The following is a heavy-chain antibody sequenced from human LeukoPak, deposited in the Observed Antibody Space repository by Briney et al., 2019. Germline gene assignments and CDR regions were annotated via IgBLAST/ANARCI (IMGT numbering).Heavy chain of an antibody. CDR1: GFTFGDYA. CDR2: IRSKAYGGTT. J-gene: IGHJ1*01. V-gene: IGHV3-49*03. CDR3: TRDRLRRPTAEYFQH. Sequence: PGRSLRLSCTASGFTFGDYAMSWFRQAPGKGLEWVGFIRSKAYGGTTEYAASVKGRFTISRDDSKSIAYLQMNSLKTEDTAVYYWTRDRLRRPTAEYFQHWGQGTLVTVSS.